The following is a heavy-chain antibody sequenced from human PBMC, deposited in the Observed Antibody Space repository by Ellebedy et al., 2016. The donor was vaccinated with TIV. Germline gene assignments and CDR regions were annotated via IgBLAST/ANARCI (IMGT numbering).Heavy chain of an antibody. J-gene: IGHJ5*02. D-gene: IGHD6-19*01. CDR2: INPNSGGT. CDR1: GYTFTGYY. Sequence: AASVKVSCKASGYTFTGYYMHWVRQAPGQGLEWMGWINPNSGGTNYAQKFQGWVTMTRDTSISTAYMELSRLRSDDTAVYYCATSIAVAENWFDPWGQGTLVTVSS. CDR3: ATSIAVAENWFDP. V-gene: IGHV1-2*04.